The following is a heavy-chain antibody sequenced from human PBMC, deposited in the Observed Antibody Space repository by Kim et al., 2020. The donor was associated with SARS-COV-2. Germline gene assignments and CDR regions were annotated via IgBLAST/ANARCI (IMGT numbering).Heavy chain of an antibody. Sequence: DSVKGRFTISRDNAKNSLYLQMNSLRAEDTAVYYCARMNYYDRWDYFDYWGQGTLVTVSS. D-gene: IGHD3-22*01. V-gene: IGHV3-7*04. CDR3: ARMNYYDRWDYFDY. J-gene: IGHJ4*02.